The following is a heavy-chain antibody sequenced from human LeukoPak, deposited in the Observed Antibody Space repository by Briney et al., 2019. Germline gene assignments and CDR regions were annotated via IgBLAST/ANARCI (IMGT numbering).Heavy chain of an antibody. V-gene: IGHV4-39*07. J-gene: IGHJ4*02. CDR2: IYYSGST. Sequence: SETLSLTCTVSGGSISSSSYYWGWIRQPPGKGLEWIGSIYYSGSTYYNPSLKSRVTISVDTSKNQFSLKLSSVTAADTAVYYCARGPRSSSGWFPGAYFDYWGQGTLVTVSS. D-gene: IGHD6-19*01. CDR3: ARGPRSSSGWFPGAYFDY. CDR1: GGSISSSSYY.